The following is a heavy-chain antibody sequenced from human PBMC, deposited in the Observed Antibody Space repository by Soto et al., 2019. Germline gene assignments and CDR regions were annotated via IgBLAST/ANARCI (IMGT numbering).Heavy chain of an antibody. CDR1: GYTFTTYG. CDR3: ARDRSAFPRYCIGTSCFDYYNSMDI. Sequence: ASVKVSCKASGYTFTTYGMHWLRQAPGQSLEWMGWINAGNGDTKYSQKFQGRVTFTRDTSASTAYMELSSLRSEETAVYYCARDRSAFPRYCIGTSCFDYYNSMDIWS. V-gene: IGHV1-3*01. J-gene: IGHJ6*02. CDR2: INAGNGDT. D-gene: IGHD2-2*01.